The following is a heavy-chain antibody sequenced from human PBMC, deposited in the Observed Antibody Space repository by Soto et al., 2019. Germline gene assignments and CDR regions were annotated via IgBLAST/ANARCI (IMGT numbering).Heavy chain of an antibody. CDR2: ISGSGGST. CDR3: AKVRRAVAGTGADYFDY. D-gene: IGHD6-19*01. J-gene: IGHJ4*02. Sequence: PGGSLRLSCAASGFTFSSYAMSWVRQAPGKGLEWVSAISGSGGSTYYADSVKGRFTISRDNSKNTLYLQMNSLRAEDTAAYYCAKVRRAVAGTGADYFDYWGQGTLVTVSS. V-gene: IGHV3-23*01. CDR1: GFTFSSYA.